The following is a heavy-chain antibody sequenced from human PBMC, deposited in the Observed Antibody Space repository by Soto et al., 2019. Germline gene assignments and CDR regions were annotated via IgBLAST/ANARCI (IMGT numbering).Heavy chain of an antibody. V-gene: IGHV3-53*01. D-gene: IGHD6-6*01. CDR2: IYSGGST. Sequence: GSLRLSCAASGFTVSSNYMSWVRQAPGKGLEWVSVIYSGGSTYYADSVKGRFTISRDNSKNTLYLQMNSLRAEDTAVYYCARGYSETKAARPVSGLDFDYWGQGTLVT. J-gene: IGHJ4*02. CDR3: ARGYSETKAARPVSGLDFDY. CDR1: GFTVSSNY.